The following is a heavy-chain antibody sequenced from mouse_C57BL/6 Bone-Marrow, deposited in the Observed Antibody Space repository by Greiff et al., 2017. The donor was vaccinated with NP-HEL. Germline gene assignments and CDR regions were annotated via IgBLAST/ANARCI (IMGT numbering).Heavy chain of an antibody. V-gene: IGHV1-50*01. CDR2: IDPSDSYT. D-gene: IGHD4-1*01. Sequence: QVQLQQPGAELVKPGASVKLSCKASGYTFTSYWMQWVKQRPGQGLEWIGEIDPSDSYTNYNQKFKGKATLTVDTSSSTAYMQLSSLTSEDSAVYYCARRANWDYFDYWGQGTTLTVSS. CDR1: GYTFTSYW. J-gene: IGHJ2*01. CDR3: ARRANWDYFDY.